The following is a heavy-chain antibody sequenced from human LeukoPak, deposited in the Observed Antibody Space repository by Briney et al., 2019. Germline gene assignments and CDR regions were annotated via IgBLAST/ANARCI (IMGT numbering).Heavy chain of an antibody. D-gene: IGHD3-10*01. CDR3: ARSGSYNWFDP. V-gene: IGHV1-2*02. CDR1: GYTFTSYG. CDR2: INPNSGGT. Sequence: ASVKVSCKASGYTFTSYGISWVRQAPGQGLEWMGWINPNSGGTNYAQKFQGRVTMTRDTSISTAYMELSRLRSDDTAMYYCARSGSYNWFDPWGQGTLVTVSS. J-gene: IGHJ5*02.